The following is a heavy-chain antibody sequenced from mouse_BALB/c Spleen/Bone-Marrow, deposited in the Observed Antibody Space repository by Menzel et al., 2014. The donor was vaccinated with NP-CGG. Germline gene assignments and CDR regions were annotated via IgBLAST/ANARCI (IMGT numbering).Heavy chain of an antibody. J-gene: IGHJ2*01. V-gene: IGHV1-69*02. CDR1: GYTFTSYW. CDR3: ARGYARWTDY. D-gene: IGHD2-14*01. CDR2: IDPSDSYT. Sequence: QVQLKQSGAELVKPGASVKLSCKASGYTFTSYWKHWVKQRPGQGLEWIGEIDPSDSYTNYNQKFKGKATLTVDKSSSTAYMQLSSLTSEDSAVYYCARGYARWTDYWGQGTTLTVSS.